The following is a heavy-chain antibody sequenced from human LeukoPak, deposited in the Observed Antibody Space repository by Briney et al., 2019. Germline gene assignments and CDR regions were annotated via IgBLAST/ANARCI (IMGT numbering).Heavy chain of an antibody. J-gene: IGHJ3*02. CDR2: IYYSGST. V-gene: IGHV4-59*01. D-gene: IGHD3-9*01. CDR1: GGSISSYY. CDR3: ARDRGTSDYDILTGGVFSNRAFDI. Sequence: SETLSLTCTVSGGSISSYYWSWIRQPPGKGLEWIGYIYYSGSTNYNPSLKSRVTISVDTSKNQFSLKLSSVTAADTAVYYCARDRGTSDYDILTGGVFSNRAFDIWGQGTMVTVSS.